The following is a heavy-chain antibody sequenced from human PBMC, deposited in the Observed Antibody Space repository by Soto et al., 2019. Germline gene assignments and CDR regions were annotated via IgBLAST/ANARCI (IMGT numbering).Heavy chain of an antibody. CDR1: GGSFSGYY. CDR3: ARGPLYYYDSSGYYYVDY. CDR2: INHSGST. J-gene: IGHJ4*02. Sequence: SETQSLTCAVYGGSFSGYYWSWIRQHPGKGLEWIGEINHSGSTNYNPSLKSRVTISVDTSKNQFSLKLSSVTAADTAVYYCARGPLYYYDSSGYYYVDYWGQGTLVTVSS. D-gene: IGHD3-22*01. V-gene: IGHV4-34*01.